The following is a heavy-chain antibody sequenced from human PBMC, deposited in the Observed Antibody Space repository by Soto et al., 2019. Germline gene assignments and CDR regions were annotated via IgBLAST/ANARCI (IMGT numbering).Heavy chain of an antibody. Sequence: GESLKISCAASGFSFSGYSMNWVRQAPGKGLQWVSAISGDTATTHYADSVTGRFTISRDNSRDTLHLQMNSLRVEDTAIYYCAKPVQQWLVQGSGVDVWGQGTTVTVSS. CDR3: AKPVQQWLVQGSGVDV. CDR2: ISGDTATT. CDR1: GFSFSGYS. J-gene: IGHJ6*02. V-gene: IGHV3-23*01. D-gene: IGHD6-19*01.